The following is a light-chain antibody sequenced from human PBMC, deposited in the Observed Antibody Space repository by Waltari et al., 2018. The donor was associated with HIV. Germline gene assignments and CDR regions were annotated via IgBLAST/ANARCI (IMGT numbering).Light chain of an antibody. Sequence: QSVLTQPPSVSAAPGQKVTISCSGCSPNIRNNYVSWYQQLPGTAPKLLIYDNNKRPSGIPDRFSGSKSGTSATLGITGLQTGDEADYYCGTWDSSLSAGVFGGGTKLTVL. CDR3: GTWDSSLSAGV. CDR1: SPNIRNNY. CDR2: DNN. J-gene: IGLJ3*02. V-gene: IGLV1-51*01.